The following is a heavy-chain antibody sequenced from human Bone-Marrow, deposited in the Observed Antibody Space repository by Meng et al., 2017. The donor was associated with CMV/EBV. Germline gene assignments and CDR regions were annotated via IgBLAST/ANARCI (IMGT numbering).Heavy chain of an antibody. CDR2: ISPYNGNT. CDR1: GYTFISYG. Sequence: ASVKVSCKASGYTFISYGITWVRQAPGQGLEWMGWISPYNGNTNYAQKLQGRVTMTTDTSTSTAYMELRSLRSEDTAVYYCASSVVPAAINDHNWFAPWGPGPLVTGSS. V-gene: IGHV1-18*01. D-gene: IGHD2-2*01. J-gene: IGHJ5*02. CDR3: ASSVVPAAINDHNWFAP.